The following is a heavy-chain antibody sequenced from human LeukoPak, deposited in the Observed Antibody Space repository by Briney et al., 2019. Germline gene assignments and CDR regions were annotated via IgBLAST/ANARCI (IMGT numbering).Heavy chain of an antibody. Sequence: ASVKVSCKVSGYTLTELSMHCVRQAPGKGLEWMGGFDPEDGETIYAQKFPGRVTMTEDTSTDTAYMELSSLRSEDTAVYYCATVVASVKRGGWFDPWGQGTLVTVSS. CDR2: FDPEDGET. J-gene: IGHJ5*02. CDR1: GYTLTELS. CDR3: ATVVASVKRGGWFDP. D-gene: IGHD4-17*01. V-gene: IGHV1-24*01.